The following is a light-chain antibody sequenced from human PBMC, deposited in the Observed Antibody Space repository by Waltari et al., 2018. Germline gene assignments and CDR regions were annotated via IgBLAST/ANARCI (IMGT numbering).Light chain of an antibody. J-gene: IGKJ4*01. CDR2: GAS. CDR1: QTVRTTY. V-gene: IGKV3-20*01. CDR3: QQYDISPLP. Sequence: EIEWTQSAGTLSLSPGERATRSGRAGQTVRTTYLAWYQQKPGQDPTLLIYGASRRATGIPDRFSGSGSGTDFYLTISSLEPDDFAVYYCQQYDISPLPFGGGTTVET.